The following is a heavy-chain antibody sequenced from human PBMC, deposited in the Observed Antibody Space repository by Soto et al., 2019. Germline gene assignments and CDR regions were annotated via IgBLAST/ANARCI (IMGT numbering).Heavy chain of an antibody. V-gene: IGHV3-30*03. CDR1: GFTFSTYG. CDR3: ARDSSGWYWTRYFDY. J-gene: IGHJ4*02. D-gene: IGHD6-19*01. CDR2: ILYDGSKK. Sequence: PGGSPRLSCAASGFTFSTYGMHWVRQAPGKGLEWVALILYDGSKKYYADSVKGRFTISRDNSKSTLYLQMNSLRAEDTAVYYCARDSSGWYWTRYFDYWGQGTLVTV.